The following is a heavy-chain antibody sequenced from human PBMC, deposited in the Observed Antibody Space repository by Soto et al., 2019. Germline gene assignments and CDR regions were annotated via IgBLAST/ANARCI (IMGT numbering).Heavy chain of an antibody. CDR3: ARYFEAGGQRGGGFDY. Sequence: QVQLVQSGTEVKKPGASVKVSCKASGYTFTRFGINWVRQAPGQGLEWMGWISGHNGNTHSAQIFRGGGTVTTASDTSTALSVRRSLSADATAFYCCARYFEAGGQRGGGFDYWGQGTLVTVSS. CDR1: GYTFTRFG. V-gene: IGHV1-18*01. D-gene: IGHD3-9*01. J-gene: IGHJ4*02. CDR2: ISGHNGNT.